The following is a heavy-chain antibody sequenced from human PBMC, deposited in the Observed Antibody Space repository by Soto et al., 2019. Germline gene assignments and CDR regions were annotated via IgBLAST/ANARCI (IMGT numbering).Heavy chain of an antibody. Sequence: GASVKVSCKASGYTFTSYGLHWVRQAPGQRLEWMGWLNAANGDTIYSPKFQGRVTITGDTSASTTYMGLSSLRSEDTAVYYCVRRHVSATGIDYFDPWGQGTLVTVSS. CDR2: LNAANGDT. V-gene: IGHV1-3*01. CDR1: GYTFTSYG. J-gene: IGHJ5*02. D-gene: IGHD6-13*01. CDR3: VRRHVSATGIDYFDP.